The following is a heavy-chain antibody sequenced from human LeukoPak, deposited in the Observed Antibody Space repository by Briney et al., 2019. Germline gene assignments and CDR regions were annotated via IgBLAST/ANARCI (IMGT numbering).Heavy chain of an antibody. CDR2: IYYSGST. CDR3: ARVGTMIVVVPS. V-gene: IGHV4-39*07. J-gene: IGHJ5*02. Sequence: SETLSLTCTVSGGSISSSSYYWGWIRQPPGKRLEWIGSIYYSGSTYYNPSLKSRVTISVDTSKNQFSLKLSSVTAADTAVYYCARVGTMIVVVPSWGQGTLVTVSS. D-gene: IGHD3-22*01. CDR1: GGSISSSSYY.